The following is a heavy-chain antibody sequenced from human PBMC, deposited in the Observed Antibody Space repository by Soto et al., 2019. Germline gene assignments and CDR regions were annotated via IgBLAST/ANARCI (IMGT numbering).Heavy chain of an antibody. CDR3: AKDLMRTAMVKWYYYYGMDV. Sequence: SETLSLTCTVSGGSVSSGSYYWSWIRQPPGKGLEWIGYIYYSGSTNYNPSLKSRVTISVDTSKNQFSLRAEDTAVYYCAKDLMRTAMVKWYYYYGMDVWGQGTTVTVSS. CDR2: IYYSGST. J-gene: IGHJ6*02. V-gene: IGHV4-61*01. CDR1: GGSVSSGSYY. D-gene: IGHD5-18*01.